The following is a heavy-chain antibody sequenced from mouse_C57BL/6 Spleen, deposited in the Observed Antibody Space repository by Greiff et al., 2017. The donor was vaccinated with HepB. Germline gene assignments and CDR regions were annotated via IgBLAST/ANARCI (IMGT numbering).Heavy chain of an antibody. Sequence: EVKLVESGPGMVKPSQSLSLTCTVTGYSITSGYDWHWIRHFPGNKLEWMGYISYSGSTNYNPSLKSRISITHDTSKNHFFLKLNSVTTEDTATYYCARSYSNYGAMDYWGQGTSVTVSS. CDR2: ISYSGST. CDR1: GYSITSGYD. D-gene: IGHD2-5*01. CDR3: ARSYSNYGAMDY. J-gene: IGHJ4*01. V-gene: IGHV3-1*01.